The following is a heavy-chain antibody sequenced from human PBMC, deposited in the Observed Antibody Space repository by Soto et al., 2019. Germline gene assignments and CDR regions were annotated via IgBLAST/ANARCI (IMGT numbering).Heavy chain of an antibody. CDR1: GGSISSSSYY. Sequence: SETLSLTCTVSGGSISSSSYYWGWIRQPPGKGLEWIGYIYYSGSTYYNPSLKSRVTISVDTSKNQFSLKLSSVTAADTAVYYCARSRASNVVVPAAKAGFDYWGQGTLVTVSS. D-gene: IGHD2-2*01. CDR3: ARSRASNVVVPAAKAGFDY. V-gene: IGHV4-39*07. CDR2: IYYSGST. J-gene: IGHJ4*02.